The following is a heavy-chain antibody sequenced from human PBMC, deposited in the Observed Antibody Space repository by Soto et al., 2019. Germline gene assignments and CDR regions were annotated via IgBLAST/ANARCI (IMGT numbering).Heavy chain of an antibody. D-gene: IGHD5-18*01. CDR1: GFTFSRFE. CDR2: ISSGSTA. CDR3: TRAAWLPYLSFY. Sequence: GGSLRLSCAASGFTFSRFELHWVRQAPGKGLEWISYISSGSTAYYASSVEGRFTISRDDANNSVYLQMDSLRAEDTALYYCTRAAWLPYLSFYWGQGALVTXS. J-gene: IGHJ4*02. V-gene: IGHV3-48*03.